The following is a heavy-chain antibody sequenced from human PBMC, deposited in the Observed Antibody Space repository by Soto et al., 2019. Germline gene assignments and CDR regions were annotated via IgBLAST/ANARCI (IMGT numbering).Heavy chain of an antibody. CDR2: INHSGST. D-gene: IGHD3-3*01. Sequence: PSETLSLTCAVYGGSFSGYYWSWIRQPPGKGLEWIGEINHSGSTNYNPSLKSRVTISVDTSKNQFSLKLSSVTAADTAVYYCARGHGPYYDFWSGYRQSGNRFDPWGQGTLVTVSS. CDR3: ARGHGPYYDFWSGYRQSGNRFDP. J-gene: IGHJ5*02. V-gene: IGHV4-34*01. CDR1: GGSFSGYY.